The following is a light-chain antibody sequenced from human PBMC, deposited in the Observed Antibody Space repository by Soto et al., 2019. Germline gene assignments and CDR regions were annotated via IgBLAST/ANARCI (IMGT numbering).Light chain of an antibody. CDR2: EVS. CDR3: SSFAGSNIV. J-gene: IGLJ3*02. Sequence: QSALTQPPSASGSPGQSVTISRTGTSSDVGGYNYVSWYQQYPGKAPKLMIYEVSKRPSGVPNRFSGSKSGNTASLTVSGLQAEDEGDYYCSSFAGSNIVFGGGTKVTVL. V-gene: IGLV2-8*01. CDR1: SSDVGGYNY.